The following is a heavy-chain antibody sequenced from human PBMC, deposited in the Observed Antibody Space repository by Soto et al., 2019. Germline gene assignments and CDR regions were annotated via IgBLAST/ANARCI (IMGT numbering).Heavy chain of an antibody. J-gene: IGHJ6*02. CDR3: AREVGHMDV. CDR2: VSPYNGDT. CDR1: GYTFTTYG. V-gene: IGHV1-18*04. Sequence: ASVKVSCKAFGYTFTTYGINWVRQAHGQGLEWMGWVSPYNGDTTYAQKVQGRVTMTTDTSTRTAYLELRSLRSDDTAVYYCAREVGHMDVWGQGTTVTVSS.